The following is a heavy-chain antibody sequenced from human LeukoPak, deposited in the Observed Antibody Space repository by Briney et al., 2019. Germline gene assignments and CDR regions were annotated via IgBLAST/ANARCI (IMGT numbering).Heavy chain of an antibody. Sequence: SETLSLTCSVPSGSISSYYWSLIRQPAGKGLEWNGRIYSSGITNYSPSLKSRVTMSVDTSRNQFYLKLTSVTAADTAVYYCARDTWEGSGSYWDDWGQGTLVTVSS. D-gene: IGHD3-10*01. J-gene: IGHJ4*02. CDR2: IYSSGIT. CDR3: ARDTWEGSGSYWDD. V-gene: IGHV4-4*07. CDR1: SGSISSYY.